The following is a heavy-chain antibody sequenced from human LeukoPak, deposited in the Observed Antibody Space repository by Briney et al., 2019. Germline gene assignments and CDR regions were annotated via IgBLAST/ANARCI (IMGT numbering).Heavy chain of an antibody. V-gene: IGHV3-30*02. Sequence: GGSLRLSCAASGFTFSSYGMHWVRQAPGKGLEWVAFIRYDGSNKYYADSVKGRFTISRDNSKNTLYLQMNSLRAEDTAVYYCAKAYSSGWVHNWFDPWGQGTLVTVSS. D-gene: IGHD6-19*01. J-gene: IGHJ5*02. CDR3: AKAYSSGWVHNWFDP. CDR1: GFTFSSYG. CDR2: IRYDGSNK.